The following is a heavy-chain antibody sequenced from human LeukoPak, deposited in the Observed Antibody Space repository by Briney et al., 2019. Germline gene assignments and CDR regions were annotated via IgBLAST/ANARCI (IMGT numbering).Heavy chain of an antibody. D-gene: IGHD6-19*01. CDR3: AGSLAVAEPYYFDY. J-gene: IGHJ4*02. CDR2: IYYSGST. CDR1: GGSISSNDYY. V-gene: IGHV4-39*07. Sequence: SETLSLTCTVSGGSISSNDYYWDWIRQPPGMGLEYIGSIYYSGSTNYNPSLKSRVTISVDTSKNQFSLKLSSVTAADTAVYYCAGSLAVAEPYYFDYWGQGTLVTVSS.